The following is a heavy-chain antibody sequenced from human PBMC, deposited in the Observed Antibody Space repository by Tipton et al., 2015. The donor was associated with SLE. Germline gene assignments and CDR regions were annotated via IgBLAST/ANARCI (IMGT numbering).Heavy chain of an antibody. Sequence: TLSLTCAVSGGPIRSSNWWSWVRQPPGKGLEWIGEIHHSGSTNSNPSLKSRVTISVDTSKNQFSLKLSSVTAADTAVYYCARVQAYEGFDPWGQGTLVTVSS. CDR2: IHHSGST. V-gene: IGHV4-4*02. CDR1: GGPIRSSNW. D-gene: IGHD3-16*01. J-gene: IGHJ5*02. CDR3: ARVQAYEGFDP.